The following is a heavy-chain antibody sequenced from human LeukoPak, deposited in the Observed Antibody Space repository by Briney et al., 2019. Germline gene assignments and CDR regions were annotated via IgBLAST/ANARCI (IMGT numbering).Heavy chain of an antibody. Sequence: ASVKVSCKASGYTFTSYAMNWVRQAPGQGLEWMGWINTNTGNPTYAQGFTGRFVFSLDTSVSTAYLQISSLKAEDTAVYYCAREWYYYDSSGYYPIPDYWGQGTLVTVSS. CDR2: INTNTGNP. CDR3: AREWYYYDSSGYYPIPDY. CDR1: GYTFTSYA. V-gene: IGHV7-4-1*02. D-gene: IGHD3-22*01. J-gene: IGHJ4*02.